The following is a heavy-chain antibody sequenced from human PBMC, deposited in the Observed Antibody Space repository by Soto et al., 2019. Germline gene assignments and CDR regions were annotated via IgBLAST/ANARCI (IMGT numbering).Heavy chain of an antibody. CDR3: ARYRTSDILEWFREPGLHTNWFDP. CDR2: IYYSGST. J-gene: IGHJ5*02. V-gene: IGHV4-39*01. D-gene: IGHD3-3*01. Sequence: PSETLSLTCTVSGGSISSSSYYWGWIRQPPGKGLEWIGSIYYSGSTYYNPSLKSRVTISVDTSKNQFSLKLSSVTAADTAVYYCARYRTSDILEWFREPGLHTNWFDPWGQGTLVTVSS. CDR1: GGSISSSSYY.